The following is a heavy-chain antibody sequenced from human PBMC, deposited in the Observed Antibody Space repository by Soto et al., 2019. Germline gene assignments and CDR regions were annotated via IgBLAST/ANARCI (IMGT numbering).Heavy chain of an antibody. J-gene: IGHJ5*02. CDR2: INHSGST. CDR3: AREGIVVVVAALDGNWFDP. V-gene: IGHV4-34*01. D-gene: IGHD2-15*01. CDR1: GGSFSGYY. Sequence: SETLSLTCAVYGGSFSGYYWSWIRQPPGKGLEWIGEINHSGSTNYNPSLKSRVTISVDTSKNQFSLKLGSVTAADTAVYYCAREGIVVVVAALDGNWFDPWGQGTLVTVSS.